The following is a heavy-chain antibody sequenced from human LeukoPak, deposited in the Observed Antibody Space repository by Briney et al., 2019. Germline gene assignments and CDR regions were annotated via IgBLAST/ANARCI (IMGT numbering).Heavy chain of an antibody. CDR1: GYTFTDYY. Sequence: ASVRVSCKASGYTFTDYYIYWVRQAPGQGLEWMGWIIPNSGSTGYAQKFQGRVTMTRDMSTSTVYMELGSLRSEDSAVYYCARGDYDILTGSPTPFDYWGQGTLVTVSS. CDR2: IIPNSGST. CDR3: ARGDYDILTGSPTPFDY. D-gene: IGHD3-9*01. J-gene: IGHJ4*02. V-gene: IGHV1-46*01.